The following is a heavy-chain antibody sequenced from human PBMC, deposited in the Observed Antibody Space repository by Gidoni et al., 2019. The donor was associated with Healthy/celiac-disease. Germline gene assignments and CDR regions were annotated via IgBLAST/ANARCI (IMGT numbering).Heavy chain of an antibody. CDR2: ISGSGGST. Sequence: EVQLLESGGGLVQPGGSLRLSCAASGFTFSSYAMSWVRQAPGKGLEWVSAISGSGGSTYYADSVKGRFTISRDNSKNTLYLQMNSLRAEDTAVYYCAKDRSSGSYRGRDWFDPWGQGTLVTVSS. CDR1: GFTFSSYA. J-gene: IGHJ5*02. D-gene: IGHD1-26*01. V-gene: IGHV3-23*01. CDR3: AKDRSSGSYRGRDWFDP.